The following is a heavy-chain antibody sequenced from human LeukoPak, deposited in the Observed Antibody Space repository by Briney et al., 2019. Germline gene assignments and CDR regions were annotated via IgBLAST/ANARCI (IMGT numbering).Heavy chain of an antibody. V-gene: IGHV1-18*01. CDR3: ARDLTTTEVDY. J-gene: IGHJ4*02. D-gene: IGHD4-17*01. CDR1: GYTFTSYG. CDR2: ISAYNGNT. Sequence: ASVEVSCKASGYTFTSYGISWVRQAPGQGLEWMGWISAYNGNTNYAQKLQGRVTMTTDTPTSTAYMELRSLRSDDTAVYYCARDLTTTEVDYWGQGTLVTVSS.